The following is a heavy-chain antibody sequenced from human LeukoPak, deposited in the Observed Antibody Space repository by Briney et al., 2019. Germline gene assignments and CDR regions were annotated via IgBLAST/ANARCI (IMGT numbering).Heavy chain of an antibody. J-gene: IGHJ4*02. Sequence: ASVKVSCKASGYTFTSYGISWVRQAPGQGLEWMGWISAYNGNTNYAQKLQGRVTMTTDTSTSTAYMELRSLRSDDTAVYYCARDSTWFGELSSFDYWGQGTLVTVSS. CDR2: ISAYNGNT. V-gene: IGHV1-18*01. CDR3: ARDSTWFGELSSFDY. D-gene: IGHD3-10*01. CDR1: GYTFTSYG.